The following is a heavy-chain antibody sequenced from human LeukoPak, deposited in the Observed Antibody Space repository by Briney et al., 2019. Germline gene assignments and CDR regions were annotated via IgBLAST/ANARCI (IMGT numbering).Heavy chain of an antibody. CDR1: GGSFSGYY. CDR3: ARERKLYVVVPAAREFDY. J-gene: IGHJ4*02. D-gene: IGHD2-2*01. Sequence: PSETLSLTCAVYGGSFSGYYWSWIRQPPGKGLEWIGEINHSGSTNYNPALKSRVTISVDTSKNQFSLKLSSVTAADTAVYYCARERKLYVVVPAAREFDYWGQGTLVTVSS. CDR2: INHSGST. V-gene: IGHV4-34*01.